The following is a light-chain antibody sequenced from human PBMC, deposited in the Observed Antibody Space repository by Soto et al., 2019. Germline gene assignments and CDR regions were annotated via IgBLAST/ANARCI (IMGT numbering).Light chain of an antibody. V-gene: IGKV3-15*01. CDR3: QQRSYPIT. J-gene: IGKJ5*01. CDR2: RAS. Sequence: ETVMTQSPATLSVSPGERATLSCRASQSVSTNLAWYQQKPGQAPRLLIYRASTRATGIPDRFSGSGFGTEFTLTISSLQSEDFAVYFCQQRSYPITFGQGTRLEIK. CDR1: QSVSTN.